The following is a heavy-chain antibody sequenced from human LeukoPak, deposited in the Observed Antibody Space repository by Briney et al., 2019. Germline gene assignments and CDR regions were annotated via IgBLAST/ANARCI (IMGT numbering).Heavy chain of an antibody. V-gene: IGHV1-18*01. D-gene: IGHD5-12*01. CDR1: GYTFSNYG. Sequence: ASVKVSCKASGYTFSNYGISWVRQAPGQGLEWMGWISAYNGNTNYAQKLQGRVTMTTDTSTSTAYMELRSLRSDDTAVYYCARDQEWGGYSGYVFWGQGTLVTVSS. CDR2: ISAYNGNT. CDR3: ARDQEWGGYSGYVF. J-gene: IGHJ4*02.